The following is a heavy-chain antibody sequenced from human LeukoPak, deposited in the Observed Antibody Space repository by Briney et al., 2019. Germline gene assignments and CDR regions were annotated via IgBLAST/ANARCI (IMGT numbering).Heavy chain of an antibody. CDR1: GGTFSTYA. D-gene: IGHD5-24*01. Sequence: SVKVSCKASGGTFSTYAVNWVRQAPGQGLEWMGGIIPLFGTANYAQKFQGRVTITADESTSTAYMELSSLRSEDTAVYYCAGSSDDYGDYWGQGTLVTVSS. CDR2: IIPLFGTA. V-gene: IGHV1-69*13. CDR3: AGSSDDYGDY. J-gene: IGHJ4*02.